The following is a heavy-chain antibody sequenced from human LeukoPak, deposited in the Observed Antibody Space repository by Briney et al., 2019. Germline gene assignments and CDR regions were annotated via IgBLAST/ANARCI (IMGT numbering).Heavy chain of an antibody. Sequence: SETLFITSTDTSGSVRSVYWSWIRQLNGKRLEGIGHIYYSGSTNYNPSLKSRVTMSLDTSKNQFSLKLTSVTAADTAIYYCARDLATYCSSTNCFGSLGMDVWGQGTTVTVSS. CDR3: ARDLATYCSSTNCFGSLGMDV. CDR2: IYYSGST. V-gene: IGHV4-59*02. D-gene: IGHD2-2*01. CDR1: SGSVRSVY. J-gene: IGHJ6*02.